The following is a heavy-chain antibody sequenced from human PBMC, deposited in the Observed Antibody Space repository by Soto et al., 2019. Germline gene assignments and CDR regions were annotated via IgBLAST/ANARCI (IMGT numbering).Heavy chain of an antibody. J-gene: IGHJ6*02. CDR2: INHSGST. CDR3: AREGSMTTVTTGYYGMDV. CDR1: GGSFSGYY. D-gene: IGHD4-4*01. V-gene: IGHV4-34*01. Sequence: SETLSLTCAVYGGSFSGYYWSWIRQPPGKGLEWIGEINHSGSTNYNPSLKSRVTISVDTSKNQFSLKLSSVTAADTAVYYCAREGSMTTVTTGYYGMDVWGQGTTVTVSS.